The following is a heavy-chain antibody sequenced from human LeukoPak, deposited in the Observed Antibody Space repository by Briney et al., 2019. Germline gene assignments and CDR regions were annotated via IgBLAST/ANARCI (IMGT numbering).Heavy chain of an antibody. Sequence: GESLKISCKGSGYSFTSYWIGWVRQMPGRGLEWMGIIYLGDSDTKYSPSFQGQVTISADRSINTAYLQWSSLKASDTAMYYCARKTIAAARGTYYFDYWGQGTLVTVSS. D-gene: IGHD6-13*01. V-gene: IGHV5-51*01. J-gene: IGHJ4*02. CDR3: ARKTIAAARGTYYFDY. CDR2: IYLGDSDT. CDR1: GYSFTSYW.